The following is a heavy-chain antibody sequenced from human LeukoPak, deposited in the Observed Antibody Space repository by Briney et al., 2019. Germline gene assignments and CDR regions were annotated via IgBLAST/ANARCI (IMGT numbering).Heavy chain of an antibody. D-gene: IGHD3-3*01. CDR2: ISYDGSNK. CDR3: ATYYDFWSGYFSSFDY. Sequence: GGSLRLSCAASGFTFSSYGMHWVRQAPGKGLEWVAVISYDGSNKYYADSVKGRFTISRDNSKNTLYLQMNSLRAEDTAVYYCATYYDFWSGYFSSFDYWGQGTLVTVSS. V-gene: IGHV3-30*03. J-gene: IGHJ4*02. CDR1: GFTFSSYG.